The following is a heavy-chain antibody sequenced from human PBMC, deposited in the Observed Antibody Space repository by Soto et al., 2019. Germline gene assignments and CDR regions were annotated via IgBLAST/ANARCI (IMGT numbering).Heavy chain of an antibody. CDR3: AHIPLDGYNYSFDI. V-gene: IGHV2-26*01. CDR2: IFSNDEK. D-gene: IGHD5-12*01. Sequence: QVTLKESGHVLVNPTEPLTLTCTVSGFSLSNARMGVSWIRQPPGKALEWLAHIFSNDEKSSSTSLKSRLTHSKDSSNSQVVLTMTNMDPVDTATYYCAHIPLDGYNYSFDICGQGTMLTVSS. J-gene: IGHJ3*02. CDR1: GFSLSNARMG.